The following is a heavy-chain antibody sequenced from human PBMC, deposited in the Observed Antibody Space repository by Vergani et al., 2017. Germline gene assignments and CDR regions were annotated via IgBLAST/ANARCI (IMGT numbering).Heavy chain of an antibody. V-gene: IGHV4-61*05. CDR3: ARAPMGELPFYYYYYYMDV. CDR1: GGSITSSSYY. Sequence: QLHLQESGPGLVKPSETLSLTCTVSGGSITSSSYYWGWIRQPPGKGLEWIGYIFYSGSTYYNPSLKSRVTISVDPSKNHFSLKLSSVTAADTAVYYCARAPMGELPFYYYYYYMDVWGKGTTVTVPS. J-gene: IGHJ6*03. D-gene: IGHD3-16*01. CDR2: IFYSGST.